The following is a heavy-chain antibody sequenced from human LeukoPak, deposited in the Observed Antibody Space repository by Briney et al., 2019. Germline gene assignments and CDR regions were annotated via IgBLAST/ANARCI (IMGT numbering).Heavy chain of an antibody. D-gene: IGHD3-9*01. CDR3: AKWGDYDILTGYYDSDY. Sequence: GGSLRLSCAASGFTFSNYAMSWVRQAPGKGLEWVSAIVGSGGSTYYADSVKGRFTISRDNPKNTLYLQMNSPRAEDTAVYYCAKWGDYDILTGYYDSDYWGQGTLVTVSS. CDR2: IVGSGGST. J-gene: IGHJ4*02. CDR1: GFTFSNYA. V-gene: IGHV3-23*01.